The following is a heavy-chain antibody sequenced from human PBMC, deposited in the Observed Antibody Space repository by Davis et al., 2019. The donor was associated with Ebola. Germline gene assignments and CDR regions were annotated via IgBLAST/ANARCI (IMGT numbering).Heavy chain of an antibody. V-gene: IGHV1-3*01. CDR3: ARGRYSSSWQINYYGMDV. Sequence: ASVTVSCKASGYTFTSYAMHWVRQPPGHRLEWMGWINAGNGNTKYSQTFQGRVTITRDTSASTAYMELSSLRSEDTAVYYCARGRYSSSWQINYYGMDVWGQGTTVTVSS. J-gene: IGHJ6*02. D-gene: IGHD6-13*01. CDR2: INAGNGNT. CDR1: GYTFTSYA.